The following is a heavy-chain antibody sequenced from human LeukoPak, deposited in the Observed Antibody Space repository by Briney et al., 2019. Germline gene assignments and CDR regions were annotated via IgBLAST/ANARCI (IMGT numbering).Heavy chain of an antibody. D-gene: IGHD2-21*02. V-gene: IGHV5-51*01. Sequence: GESLKISCKGSGHSFTTYWIAWVRQMPGKGLEWMGIIYPGDSNTRYSPSFQGQVTISADKSISTAYLQWSSLKASDTAMYYCARLAYCGVDCNSRDWDHYYWYFDLWGRGTLVTVSS. CDR2: IYPGDSNT. CDR3: ARLAYCGVDCNSRDWDHYYWYFDL. J-gene: IGHJ2*01. CDR1: GHSFTTYW.